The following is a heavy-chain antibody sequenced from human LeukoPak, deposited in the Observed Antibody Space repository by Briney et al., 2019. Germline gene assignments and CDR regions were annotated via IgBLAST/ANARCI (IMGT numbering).Heavy chain of an antibody. V-gene: IGHV3-74*03. Sequence: GGSLRLSCAASGFNVSIYWMHWVRQAPGKGLVWVSRINSDGSRRMYADSVKGRFTISRDNARNTLYLQMNSLRAEDTATYFCTRGGYCGADNCYSGGDYFDPWGQGTLVTVSS. D-gene: IGHD2-15*01. CDR3: TRGGYCGADNCYSGGDYFDP. CDR1: GFNVSIYW. CDR2: INSDGSRR. J-gene: IGHJ5*02.